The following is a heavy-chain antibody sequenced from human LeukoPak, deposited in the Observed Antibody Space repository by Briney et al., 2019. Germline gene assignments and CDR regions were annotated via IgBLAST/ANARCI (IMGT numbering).Heavy chain of an antibody. Sequence: GASVKVSCKASGYTFSDYSIQWVRQAPGKGLEWMGRVYPADGDTDYAGKFQDRVTITPDTSSDITSMELSGLTSDDPAVYYCAPTLTAVAHTWDYWGQGNLVIVSS. CDR1: GYTFSDYS. CDR3: APTLTAVAHTWDY. J-gene: IGHJ4*02. V-gene: IGHV1-69-2*01. CDR2: VYPADGDT. D-gene: IGHD6-19*01.